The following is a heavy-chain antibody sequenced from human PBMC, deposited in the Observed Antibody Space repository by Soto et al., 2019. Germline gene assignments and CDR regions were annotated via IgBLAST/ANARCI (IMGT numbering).Heavy chain of an antibody. Sequence: QVQLQESGPGLVKPSQTLSLTCTVSRGSISSGDHYWTWLRQPPGKGLEWIGYIYYSGSTYYNPSLKSRVAISVDTSKNQFSLTLTSVTAADTAVYYCAREEALIVVPTGGIDYSFDYWGQGTLVIVSS. V-gene: IGHV4-30-4*01. D-gene: IGHD3-22*01. CDR1: RGSISSGDHY. J-gene: IGHJ4*02. CDR3: AREEALIVVPTGGIDYSFDY. CDR2: IYYSGST.